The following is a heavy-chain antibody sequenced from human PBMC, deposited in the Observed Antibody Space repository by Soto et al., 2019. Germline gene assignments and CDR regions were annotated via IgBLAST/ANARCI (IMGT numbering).Heavy chain of an antibody. CDR2: VYHNGIM. CDR1: GYSISSGYY. CDR3: AALWFGELAFNY. D-gene: IGHD3-10*01. V-gene: IGHV4-38-2*02. Sequence: PSETLSLTCIVSGYSISSGYYWGWVRQAPGKGLEWLGSVYHNGIMFHNPSFQSRVTISVDTSKNQFSLNLRSVTATDTAVYYCAALWFGELAFNYWGHGILVTVSS. J-gene: IGHJ4*01.